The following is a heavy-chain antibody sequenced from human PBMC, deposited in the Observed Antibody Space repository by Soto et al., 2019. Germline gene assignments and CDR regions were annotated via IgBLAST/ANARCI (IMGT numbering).Heavy chain of an antibody. CDR1: GFTFSSYS. J-gene: IGHJ5*02. Sequence: EVQLVESGGGLVKPGGSLRLSCAASGFTFSSYSMNWVRQAPGKGLEWVSSISSSSSYIYYADSVKGRFTISRDNAKNSLYLQMNILRAEDTAVYYCARVDYYGRDWFDPWGQGTLVTVSS. CDR3: ARVDYYGRDWFDP. D-gene: IGHD3-10*01. V-gene: IGHV3-21*01. CDR2: ISSSSSYI.